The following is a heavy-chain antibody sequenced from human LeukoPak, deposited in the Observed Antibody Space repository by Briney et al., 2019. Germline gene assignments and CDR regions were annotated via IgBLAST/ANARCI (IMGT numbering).Heavy chain of an antibody. Sequence: SETLSLTCTVSGGSISSGSYYWGWLRQPAGTGLEWIGRIYTSGSTNYNPSLKSRVTISVDTSKNQFSLKLSSVTAADTAVYYCARGRRYDFWSGYYSGWFDPWGQGTLVTVSS. D-gene: IGHD3-3*01. CDR1: GGSISSGSYY. V-gene: IGHV4-61*02. CDR2: IYTSGST. J-gene: IGHJ5*02. CDR3: ARGRRYDFWSGYYSGWFDP.